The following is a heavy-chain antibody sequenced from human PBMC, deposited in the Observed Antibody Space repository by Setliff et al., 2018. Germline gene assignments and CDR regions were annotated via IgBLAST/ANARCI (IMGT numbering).Heavy chain of an antibody. J-gene: IGHJ4*02. CDR1: GYTFNNYF. CDR2: INTNTGNP. D-gene: IGHD3-22*01. CDR3: ARDTGVRGHEISGYYGGGFAY. V-gene: IGHV7-4-1*02. Sequence: ASVKVSCKASGYTFNNYFLHWVRQAPGQGLEWMGWINTNTGNPTYAQGFTGRFVFSLDTSVSTAYLQISSLKAEDTAVYYCARDTGVRGHEISGYYGGGFAYWGQGTPVTVSS.